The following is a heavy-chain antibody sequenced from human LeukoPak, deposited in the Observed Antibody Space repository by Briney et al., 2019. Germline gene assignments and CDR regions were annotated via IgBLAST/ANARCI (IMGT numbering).Heavy chain of an antibody. CDR1: GGSISSYY. J-gene: IGHJ4*02. Sequence: PSETLSLTCTVSGGSISSYYWSRIRQPPGKGLEWIGYIYYSGSTNYNPSLKSRVTISVDTSKNQFSLKLSSVTAADTAVYYCARTDSYYDSSGYWHYYFDYWGQGTLVTVSS. V-gene: IGHV4-59*01. D-gene: IGHD3-22*01. CDR3: ARTDSYYDSSGYWHYYFDY. CDR2: IYYSGST.